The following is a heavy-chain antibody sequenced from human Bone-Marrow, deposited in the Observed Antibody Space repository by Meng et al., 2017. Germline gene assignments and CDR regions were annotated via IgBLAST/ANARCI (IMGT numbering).Heavy chain of an antibody. CDR2: IWYDGSNK. CDR1: GFTFRSYG. CDR3: ARDGSGNYYAGSYFDL. J-gene: IGHJ2*01. Sequence: GGVVQPGRSLRLSCAASGFTFRSYGMHWVRQAPGKGLEWVAVIWYDGSNKFYADSVKGRFTISRDNSKNTLYLQMNSLRAEDTAVYYCARDGSGNYYAGSYFDLWGRGTLVTVSS. D-gene: IGHD3-10*01. V-gene: IGHV3-33*01.